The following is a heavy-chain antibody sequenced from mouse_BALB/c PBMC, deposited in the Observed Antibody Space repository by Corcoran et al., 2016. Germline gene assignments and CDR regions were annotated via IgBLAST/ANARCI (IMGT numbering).Heavy chain of an antibody. V-gene: IGHV1-66*01. CDR1: GYSFTSYY. J-gene: IGHJ3*01. CDR3: ARGGTMITLAY. CDR2: IFPGSGNT. Sequence: QVQLQQSGPELVKPGASVKISCKASGYSFTSYYIHWVKQRSGQGLEWIGWIFPGSGNTKYNEKFKGKATLTADTSSSTAYMQLSSLTSEDSAVYFCARGGTMITLAYWGQGTLVTVSA. D-gene: IGHD2-4*01.